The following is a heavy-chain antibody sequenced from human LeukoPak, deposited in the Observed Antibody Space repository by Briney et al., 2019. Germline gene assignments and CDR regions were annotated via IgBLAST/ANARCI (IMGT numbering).Heavy chain of an antibody. CDR3: ARAFGSGSYLDF. J-gene: IGHJ4*02. CDR2: TYHRSQWYN. V-gene: IGHV6-1*01. Sequence: SQTLSLTCAISGDSVSSNSAAWNWIRQSPSRGLERLGRTYHRSQWYNDYAVSVKSRIIINPDTSKNQFSLQLNSVTPEDTAVYYCARAFGSGSYLDFWGQGTLVTVSS. D-gene: IGHD3-10*01. CDR1: GDSVSSNSAA.